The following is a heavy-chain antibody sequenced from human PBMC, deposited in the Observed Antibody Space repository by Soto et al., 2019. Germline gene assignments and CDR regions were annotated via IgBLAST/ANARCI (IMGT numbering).Heavy chain of an antibody. Sequence: ASVKVSCKASGYTFTSYAMHWVRRAPGQRLEWMGWINAGNGNTKYSQKFQGRVTITRDTSASTAYMELSSLRSEDMAVYYCARDEGGNYGMDVWGQGTTVTVSS. J-gene: IGHJ6*02. CDR2: INAGNGNT. D-gene: IGHD3-16*01. V-gene: IGHV1-3*01. CDR1: GYTFTSYA. CDR3: ARDEGGNYGMDV.